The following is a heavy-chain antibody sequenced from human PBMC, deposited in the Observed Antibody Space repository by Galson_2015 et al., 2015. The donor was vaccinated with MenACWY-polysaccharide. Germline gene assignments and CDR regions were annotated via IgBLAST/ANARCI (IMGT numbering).Heavy chain of an antibody. CDR2: INPNGGGT. J-gene: IGHJ4*02. CDR3: TRGGGRYYVDY. CDR1: GYTFSDCY. Sequence: SVKVSCKASGYTFSDCYIHWVRQAPGQGLEWMGWINPNGGGTNYEQKYQARVTMIRDTSINTAYMELSRLSSDDTAVYYCTRGGGRYYVDYWGQGTLVTVSS. V-gene: IGHV1-2*02. D-gene: IGHD6-19*01.